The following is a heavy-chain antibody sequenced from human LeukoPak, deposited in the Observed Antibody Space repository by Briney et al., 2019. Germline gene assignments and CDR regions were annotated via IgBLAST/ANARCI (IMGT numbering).Heavy chain of an antibody. CDR2: IDSDTYGNTI. CDR1: GFTFSSYA. D-gene: IGHD4-17*01. Sequence: GGSLRLSCAASGFTFSSYAMHWVRQAPGKGLEWISYIDSDTYGNTIYYPHTVKGRFTISRDNAKNSPYLQMDSLRDEDTAVYYCARDRDYAFDYWGQGTLVTVSS. J-gene: IGHJ4*02. V-gene: IGHV3-48*02. CDR3: ARDRDYAFDY.